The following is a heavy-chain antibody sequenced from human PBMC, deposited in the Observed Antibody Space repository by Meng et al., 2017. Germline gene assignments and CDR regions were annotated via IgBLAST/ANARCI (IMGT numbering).Heavy chain of an antibody. CDR2: VYSGDTT. CDR3: ARTSSYSFDF. CDR1: GFPVSSNP. V-gene: IGHV3-53*02. D-gene: IGHD3-10*01. J-gene: IGHJ4*02. Sequence: VQRVETGGGLSQLGGSLRLSCKPSGFPVSSNPVSWVRQAPGKGLEWVSIVYSGDTTYYADSVKGRLAISRDNSKNTLYLQMDSLRAEDTAVYFCARTSSYSFDFWGQGALVTVSS.